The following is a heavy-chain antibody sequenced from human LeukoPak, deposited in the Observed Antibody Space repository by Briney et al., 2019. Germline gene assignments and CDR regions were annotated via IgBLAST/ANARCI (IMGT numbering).Heavy chain of an antibody. CDR3: ATHAYYDILTDFDY. CDR2: ISSSSSYI. Sequence: GGSLRLSCAASGFTFSSYSMNWVRQAPGRGLEWVSSISSSSSYIYYADSVKGRFTISRDNAKNSLYLQMNSLRAEDTAVYYCATHAYYDILTDFDYWGQGTLDTVSS. CDR1: GFTFSSYS. D-gene: IGHD3-9*01. V-gene: IGHV3-21*01. J-gene: IGHJ4*02.